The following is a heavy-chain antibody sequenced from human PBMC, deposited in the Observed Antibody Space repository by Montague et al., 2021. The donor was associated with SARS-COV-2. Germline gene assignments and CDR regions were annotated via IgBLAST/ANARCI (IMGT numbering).Heavy chain of an antibody. CDR2: VDYSGLT. V-gene: IGHV4-39*07. CDR1: RDSIGSHNYF. CDR3: AKDGEALAWGTFDI. Sequence: SETLSLTCTVSRDSIGSHNYFWAWIRQPTGMGLVWIGRVDYSGLTFSNPTLESSVTISVDTSKKQFSLKVNSVTAADTDVYYCAKDGEALAWGTFDIWGQGTMVTVSS. D-gene: IGHD3-10*01. J-gene: IGHJ3*02.